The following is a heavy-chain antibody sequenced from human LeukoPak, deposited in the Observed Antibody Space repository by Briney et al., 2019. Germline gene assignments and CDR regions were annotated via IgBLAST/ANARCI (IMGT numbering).Heavy chain of an antibody. D-gene: IGHD3-10*01. CDR2: ISSSSSYI. V-gene: IGHV3-21*01. CDR1: GFTFSSYS. CDR3: ATSMVRGDPYYYYGMDV. J-gene: IGHJ6*02. Sequence: SGGSLRLSCAASGFTFSSYSMNWVRQAPGKGLEGVSSISSSSSYIYYADSVKGRFTISRDNAKNSLYLQMNSLRAGDTAVYYCATSMVRGDPYYYYGMDVWGQGTTVTVSS.